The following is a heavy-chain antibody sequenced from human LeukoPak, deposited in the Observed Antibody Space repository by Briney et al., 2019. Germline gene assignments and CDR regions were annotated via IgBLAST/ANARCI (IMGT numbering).Heavy chain of an antibody. J-gene: IGHJ6*03. Sequence: PETLSLTCTVSGGSLSSYCWSWIRQSPGKGLEWIGYIYYDGNTNYNPSLKSRVTISLDTSKNQFSLEMSSVTAADTAVYYCVRHVLFYYYYCMDVWGTGTTVTVSS. V-gene: IGHV4-59*08. CDR2: IYYDGNT. D-gene: IGHD3-10*01. CDR1: GGSLSSYC. CDR3: VRHVLFYYYYCMDV.